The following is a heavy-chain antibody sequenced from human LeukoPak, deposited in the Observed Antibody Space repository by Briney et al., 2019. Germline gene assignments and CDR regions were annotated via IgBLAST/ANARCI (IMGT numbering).Heavy chain of an antibody. J-gene: IGHJ4*02. CDR2: ISGSGGKT. V-gene: IGHV3-23*01. Sequence: PGGSLRLSCAASGFTFSDYAMSWVRQAPGKGLEWVSTISGSGGKTYYADSVKGRFTISRENSKNTLYLQMNSLRGEDTAVYYCAKYSYYADWGQGTLVTVSS. D-gene: IGHD5-12*01. CDR1: GFTFSDYA. CDR3: AKYSYYAD.